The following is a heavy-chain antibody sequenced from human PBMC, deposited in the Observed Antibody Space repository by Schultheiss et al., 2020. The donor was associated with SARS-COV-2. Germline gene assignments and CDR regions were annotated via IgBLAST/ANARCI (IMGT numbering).Heavy chain of an antibody. CDR2: VNHSGST. CDR1: GGSISSYY. Sequence: SETLSLTCTVSGGSISSYYWSWIRQPPGKGLEWIGEVNHSGSTNYNPSLKSRVTISVDTSKNQFSLKLSSVTAADTAVYYCARGGSSFFDYWGQGTLVTVSS. D-gene: IGHD6-6*01. V-gene: IGHV4-34*01. J-gene: IGHJ4*02. CDR3: ARGGSSFFDY.